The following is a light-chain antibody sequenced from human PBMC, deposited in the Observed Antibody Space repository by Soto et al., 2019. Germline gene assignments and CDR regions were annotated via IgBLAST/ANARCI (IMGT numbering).Light chain of an antibody. V-gene: IGKV4-1*01. CDR1: QGVLYSSNNKNY. CDR3: QQYYSTPRT. CDR2: WAS. Sequence: DIVMTQSPDSLAVSLGERATINCKSSQGVLYSSNNKNYLAWYQQKPGQPPKLLIYWASTRESGVPDRFSGSGSGKDFTLTISSLQAEDVAVYYCQQYYSTPRTFGQGTKVEIK. J-gene: IGKJ1*01.